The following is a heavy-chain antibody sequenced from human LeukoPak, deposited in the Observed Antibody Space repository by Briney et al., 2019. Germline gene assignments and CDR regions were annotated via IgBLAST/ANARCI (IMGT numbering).Heavy chain of an antibody. J-gene: IGHJ5*02. Sequence: PSQTLSLTCTVSGGSISSGGYYWSWIRQHPGKGLEWIGYIYYSGSTYYNPSLKGRVTISVDTSKNQFSLKLSSVTAADTAVYYCARVEVVPAGWFDPWGQGTLVTVSS. CDR3: ARVEVVPAGWFDP. CDR1: GGSISSGGYY. D-gene: IGHD2-15*01. CDR2: IYYSGST. V-gene: IGHV4-31*03.